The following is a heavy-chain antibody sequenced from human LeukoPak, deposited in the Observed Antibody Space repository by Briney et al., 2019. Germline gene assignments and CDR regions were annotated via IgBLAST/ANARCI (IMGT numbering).Heavy chain of an antibody. D-gene: IGHD3-10*01. Sequence: ATVKVSCKASGYTFTGSGWYLYWLRQAPGQGLECVGWIHPNNGATLYAQKFQGRVAMTTDTSISTAYMELSRLRPDDTAMYYCARDGPAQMVDFDYWGQGTLVTVSS. CDR3: ARDGPAQMVDFDY. V-gene: IGHV1-2*02. CDR1: GYTFTGSGWY. J-gene: IGHJ4*02. CDR2: IHPNNGAT.